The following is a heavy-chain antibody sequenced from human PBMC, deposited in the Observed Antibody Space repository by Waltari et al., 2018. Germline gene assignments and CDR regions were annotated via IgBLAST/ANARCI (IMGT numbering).Heavy chain of an antibody. D-gene: IGHD3-10*01. CDR2: ISYDGTQK. CDR1: GLPFTTYG. V-gene: IGHV3-30*18. Sequence: GQLVESGGGVVQPGRSLRLSCAASGLPFTTYGLHGVRQAPGKGLEWVDVISYDGTQKHYAASLKGRFTISRDNSKKTLYLEMNSLRTEDTAVYYCAKCGGLLWFKESRYMDVWGTAPTVTVSS. CDR3: AKCGGLLWFKESRYMDV. J-gene: IGHJ6*03.